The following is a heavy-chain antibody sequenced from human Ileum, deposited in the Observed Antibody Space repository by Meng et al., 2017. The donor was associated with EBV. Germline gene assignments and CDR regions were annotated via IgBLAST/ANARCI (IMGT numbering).Heavy chain of an antibody. J-gene: IGHJ4*02. CDR2: IYYSGST. CDR3: ARNVPGTSAYYD. Sequence: VEMGGPGPRSGKRRDTLAPTCDVSGYSKRRTNWWGWIRKAPGKGLEWIGYIYYSGSTSYNPSLKSRVTMSVDTSKNQFSLNLNSVTAVDTAVYYCARNVPGTSAYYDWGQGTLVTVSS. V-gene: IGHV4-28*01. CDR1: GYSKRRTNW. D-gene: IGHD3-22*01.